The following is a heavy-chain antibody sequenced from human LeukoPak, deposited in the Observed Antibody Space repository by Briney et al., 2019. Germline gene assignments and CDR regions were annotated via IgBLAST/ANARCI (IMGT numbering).Heavy chain of an antibody. V-gene: IGHV1-69*05. CDR1: GGTFSSYA. Sequence: GASVKVSCKASGGTFSSYAISWVRQAPGQGLEWMGGIIPIFGTANYAQKFQGRVTITTDESTSTAYMELSSLRPEDTAVYYCATAHAVASGFDYWGQGTLVTVSS. CDR3: ATAHAVASGFDY. D-gene: IGHD5-12*01. CDR2: IIPIFGTA. J-gene: IGHJ4*02.